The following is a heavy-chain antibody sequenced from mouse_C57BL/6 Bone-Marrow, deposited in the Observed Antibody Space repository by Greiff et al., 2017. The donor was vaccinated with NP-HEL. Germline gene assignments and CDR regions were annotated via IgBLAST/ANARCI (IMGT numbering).Heavy chain of an antibody. D-gene: IGHD3-1*01. V-gene: IGHV1-31*01. CDR3: ARGGYYYAMDY. CDR1: GYSFTGYY. J-gene: IGHJ4*01. CDR2: IYPYNGVS. Sequence: EVKLMESGPELVKPGASVKISCKASGYSFTGYYMHWVKQSHGNILDWIGYIYPYNGVSSYNQKFKGKATLTVDKSSSTAYMELRSLTSEDSAVDYCARGGYYYAMDYGGQGTSVTVSS.